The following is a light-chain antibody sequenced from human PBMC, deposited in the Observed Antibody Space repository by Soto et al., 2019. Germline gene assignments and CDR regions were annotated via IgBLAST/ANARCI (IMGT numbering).Light chain of an antibody. CDR2: DVN. Sequence: QSALTQPASVSGSPGQSITISCSGTSGDIGANNYVSWYQQHPGEVPKLIIYDVNSRPSGISHRFSGSKSGNTASLTISGLQPEDEADYYCSSYTTISTLVFGGGTKVTVL. CDR3: SSYTTISTLV. V-gene: IGLV2-14*03. CDR1: SGDIGANNY. J-gene: IGLJ3*02.